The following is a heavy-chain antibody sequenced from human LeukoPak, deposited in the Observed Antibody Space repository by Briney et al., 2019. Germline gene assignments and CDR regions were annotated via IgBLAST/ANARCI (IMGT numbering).Heavy chain of an antibody. J-gene: IGHJ4*02. CDR3: ASKYDILTGFDY. D-gene: IGHD3-9*01. CDR2: ISSSGSSI. CDR1: GFTFSDNY. Sequence: GGSLRLSCAASGFTFSDNYMSWIRQAPGKGLEWVSYISSSGSSIYYADSVKGRFTISRDNAKNSLYLQMNSLRAEDTAVYYCASKYDILTGFDYWGQGTLVTVSS. V-gene: IGHV3-11*01.